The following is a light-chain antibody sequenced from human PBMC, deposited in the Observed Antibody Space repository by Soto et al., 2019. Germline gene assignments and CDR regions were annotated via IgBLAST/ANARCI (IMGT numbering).Light chain of an antibody. V-gene: IGKV3-11*01. CDR3: QQRTNWLT. Sequence: EIVLTQSPATLSLSPGERATLSCRASKNVRTYLAWSQQKPGQAPRLLIYDASNRATGIPARFSGSGSGTDFTLTISSLEPEDFAVYYCQQRTNWLTFGPGTKVDIK. CDR2: DAS. J-gene: IGKJ3*01. CDR1: KNVRTY.